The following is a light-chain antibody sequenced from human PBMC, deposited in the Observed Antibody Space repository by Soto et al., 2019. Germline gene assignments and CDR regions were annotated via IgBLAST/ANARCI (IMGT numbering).Light chain of an antibody. CDR2: DAS. Sequence: DIQMTQSPSTLSGSVGDIVTITCRSSQTITNWLAWYQQKPGKAPRLLIYDASSLESWVPSRFSGSGSGTEFTLTISSLQSEDFATYYCQQYKSFWTFGQGTKVDIK. V-gene: IGKV1-5*01. CDR1: QTITNW. CDR3: QQYKSFWT. J-gene: IGKJ1*01.